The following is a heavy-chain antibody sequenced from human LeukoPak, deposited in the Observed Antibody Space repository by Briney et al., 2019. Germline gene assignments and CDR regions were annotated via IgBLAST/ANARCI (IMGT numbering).Heavy chain of an antibody. V-gene: IGHV4-4*02. CDR3: ARDRIPSGSYSNYYYYYYMDV. CDR2: IYHSGST. CDR1: GGSISNDNW. Sequence: SETLSLTCAVSGGSISNDNWWTWVRQPPGKGLEWIGEIYHSGSTNYNPSLKSRVTISVDKSKNQFSLKLSSVTAADTAVYYCARDRIPSGSYSNYYYYYYMDVWGKGTTVTVSS. D-gene: IGHD1-26*01. J-gene: IGHJ6*03.